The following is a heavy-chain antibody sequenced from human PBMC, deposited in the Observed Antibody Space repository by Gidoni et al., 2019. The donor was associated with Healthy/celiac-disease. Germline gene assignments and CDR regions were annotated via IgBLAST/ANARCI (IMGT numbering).Heavy chain of an antibody. J-gene: IGHJ4*02. V-gene: IGHV3-21*01. CDR3: ARDWGVDY. Sequence: EVQLVESGGGLVKPGGSLRLYCAASGFTFTSYSMTCVRQAPGKGLAGGSSIRSSSSYIYYVDSVQGRFTISRDNAKNSLYLQMNSLRAEDTAVYYCARDWGVDYWGQGTLVTVAS. D-gene: IGHD3-16*01. CDR2: IRSSSSYI. CDR1: GFTFTSYS.